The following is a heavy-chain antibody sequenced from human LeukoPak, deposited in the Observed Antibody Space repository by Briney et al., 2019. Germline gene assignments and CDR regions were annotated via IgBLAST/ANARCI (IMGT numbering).Heavy chain of an antibody. V-gene: IGHV4-31*03. CDR1: GGSISRGGYY. CDR2: IYYSGST. J-gene: IGHJ4*02. CDR3: AREGPEGGFDY. D-gene: IGHD3-16*01. Sequence: SETLPLTCTVSGGSISRGGYYWSWIRQHPGQGLEWIGDIYYSGSTYYNPSLKSRVTISVDTSKNQFSLKLSSVTAADTAVYYCAREGPEGGFDYWGQGTLVTVSS.